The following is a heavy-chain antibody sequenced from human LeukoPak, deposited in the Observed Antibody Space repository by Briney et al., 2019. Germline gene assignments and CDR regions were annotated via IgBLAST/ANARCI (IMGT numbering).Heavy chain of an antibody. D-gene: IGHD3-22*01. CDR1: GGSISSGDYS. V-gene: IGHV4-39*01. CDR3: ARLDGSGYYGIDN. CDR2: VHYSGST. J-gene: IGHJ4*02. Sequence: SETLSLTCTVSGGSISSGDYSWSWIRQPPGKGLEWIGAVHYSGSTSYKPSLKSRVTMSVDTSKKQFSLKLTSMTAADTAVYYCARLDGSGYYGIDNWGQGTLVTVSS.